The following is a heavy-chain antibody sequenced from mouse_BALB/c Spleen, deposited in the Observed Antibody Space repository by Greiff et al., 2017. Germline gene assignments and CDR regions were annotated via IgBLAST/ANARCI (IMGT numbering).Heavy chain of an antibody. J-gene: IGHJ4*01. CDR2: ISSGGSYT. CDR1: GFTFSSYG. D-gene: IGHD4-1*01. Sequence: EVQRVESGGDLVKPGGSLKLSCAASGFTFSSYGMSWVRQTPGKRLEWVATISSGGSYTYYPDSVKGRFTISRDNAKNTLYLQMSSLKSEDTAMYYCARRGTGTDAMDYWGQGTSVTVSS. V-gene: IGHV5-6*01. CDR3: ARRGTGTDAMDY.